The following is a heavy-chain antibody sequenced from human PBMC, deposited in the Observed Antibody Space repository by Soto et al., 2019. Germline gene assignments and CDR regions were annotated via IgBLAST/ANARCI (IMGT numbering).Heavy chain of an antibody. V-gene: IGHV4-39*01. Sequence: QLQLQESGPGLVKPSETLSLTCSVSDDSINSDKYYWGWIRQPPGKGLEWIGSIYYRGNAYYKPSLQTRGSVSIDNSKSQCSRKLTPVPAAASAVYFCARRAGRAASSSCLDFWGPGALVTVSS. D-gene: IGHD6-6*01. CDR2: IYYRGNA. J-gene: IGHJ4*02. CDR1: DDSINSDKYY. CDR3: ARRAGRAASSSCLDF.